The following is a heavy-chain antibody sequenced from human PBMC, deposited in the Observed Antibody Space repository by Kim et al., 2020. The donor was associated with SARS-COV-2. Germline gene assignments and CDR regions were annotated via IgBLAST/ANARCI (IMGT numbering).Heavy chain of an antibody. CDR3: ARFPRRAGSGSDY. Sequence: SETLSLTCAVYGGSFSGYYWSWIRQPPGKGLEWIGEINHSGSTNYNPSLKSRVTISVDTSKNQFSLKLSSVTAADTAVYYCARFPRRAGSGSDYWGQGTLVTVSS. CDR2: INHSGST. CDR1: GGSFSGYY. D-gene: IGHD6-19*01. J-gene: IGHJ4*02. V-gene: IGHV4-34*01.